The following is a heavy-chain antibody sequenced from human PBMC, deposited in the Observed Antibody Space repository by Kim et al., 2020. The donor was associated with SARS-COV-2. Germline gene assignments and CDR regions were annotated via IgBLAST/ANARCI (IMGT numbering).Heavy chain of an antibody. CDR3: ARIAAAGPLDY. Sequence: SKYSADSVKGRSTLSRDISKNTVYLDMNSLGAEDTAVYYCARIAAAGPLDYWGQGTRVTVSS. CDR2: SK. V-gene: IGHV3-66*01. J-gene: IGHJ4*02. D-gene: IGHD6-13*01.